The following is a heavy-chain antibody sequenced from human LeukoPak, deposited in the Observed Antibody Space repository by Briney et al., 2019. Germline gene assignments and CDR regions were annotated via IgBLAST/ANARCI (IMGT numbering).Heavy chain of an antibody. D-gene: IGHD3-10*02. J-gene: IGHJ6*04. Sequence: GGSLRLSCAASGFTFSSYEMNWVRQAPGKGLEWVSYISSSGSTIYYADSVKGRFAISRDNAKNSLYLQMNSLRAEDTAVYYCAELDITMIGGVWGKGTTVTISS. CDR2: ISSSGSTI. CDR3: AELDITMIGGV. CDR1: GFTFSSYE. V-gene: IGHV3-48*03.